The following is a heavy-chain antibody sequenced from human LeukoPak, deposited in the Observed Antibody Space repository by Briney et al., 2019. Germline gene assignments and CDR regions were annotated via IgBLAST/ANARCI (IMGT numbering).Heavy chain of an antibody. CDR3: AKASGYCSGGSCYWVGASNWFDT. CDR1: GFTFSSYA. CDR2: FSGSGGTT. J-gene: IGHJ5*01. Sequence: GGSPRLSCAASGFTFSSYAMSWVRQAPGKGLEWVSSFSGSGGTTYYADSMKGRFTISRDNSKNTLYLQMNSLRAEDTAVYYCAKASGYCSGGSCYWVGASNWFDTWGQGTVVTVSS. V-gene: IGHV3-23*01. D-gene: IGHD2-15*01.